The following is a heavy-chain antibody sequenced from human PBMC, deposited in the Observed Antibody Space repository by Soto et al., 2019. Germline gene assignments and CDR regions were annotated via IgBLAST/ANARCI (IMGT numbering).Heavy chain of an antibody. V-gene: IGHV2-5*02. CDR2: IYWDDDK. CDR3: AHYNSGYDYLDY. CDR1: GFSLSTSGVG. J-gene: IGHJ4*02. Sequence: QITLKESGPTLVKPTQTRTLTCTFSGFSLSTSGVGVGWIRQPPGKALEWLALIYWDDDKRYSPSLKSRLTITKDTSKNQVVLTMTNMDSVDTATYYCAHYNSGYDYLDYWGQGTLVTVSS. D-gene: IGHD5-12*01.